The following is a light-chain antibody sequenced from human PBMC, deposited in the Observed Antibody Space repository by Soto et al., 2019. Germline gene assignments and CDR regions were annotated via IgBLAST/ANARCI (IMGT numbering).Light chain of an antibody. CDR2: EVN. CDR1: SSDIGAYNY. CDR3: SSYTTSSTLL. J-gene: IGLJ2*01. Sequence: QSVLTQPASVSGSPGQSITISCTGTSSDIGAYNYVSWYQQHPGKAPKLMIYEVNGRPSGVSNRFSGSKSGNTASLTISGLQAEDEADYYCSSYTTSSTLLFGGGTKVTVL. V-gene: IGLV2-14*01.